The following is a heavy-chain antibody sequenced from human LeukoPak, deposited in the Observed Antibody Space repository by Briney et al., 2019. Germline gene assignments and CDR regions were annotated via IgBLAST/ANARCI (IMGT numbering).Heavy chain of an antibody. D-gene: IGHD1-7*01. CDR2: IKQDGSEK. Sequence: GSLSLSCAASGFTFSSYGMHWVRQAPGKGLEWVANIKQDGSEKYYVDSVKGRFTISRDNAKNSLYLQMNSLRAEDTAVYYCARGSNWNYDTPHYWGQGTLVTVSS. V-gene: IGHV3-7*01. J-gene: IGHJ4*02. CDR1: GFTFSSYG. CDR3: ARGSNWNYDTPHY.